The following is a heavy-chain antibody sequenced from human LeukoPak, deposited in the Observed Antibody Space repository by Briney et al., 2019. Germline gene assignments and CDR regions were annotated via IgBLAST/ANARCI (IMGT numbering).Heavy chain of an antibody. CDR3: AREEIYYDSSGYDKPTYYYYGMDV. Sequence: GGSLRLSCAASGFTFSSYWMSWVRQAPGKGLEWVSYISSSGSTIYYADSVKGRFTISRDNAKNSLYLQMNSLRAEDTAVYYCAREEIYYDSSGYDKPTYYYYGMDVWGQGTTVTVSS. V-gene: IGHV3-48*04. D-gene: IGHD3-22*01. CDR2: ISSSGSTI. CDR1: GFTFSSYW. J-gene: IGHJ6*02.